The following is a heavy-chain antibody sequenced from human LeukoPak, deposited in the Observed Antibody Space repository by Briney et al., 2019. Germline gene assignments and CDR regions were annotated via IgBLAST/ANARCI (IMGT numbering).Heavy chain of an antibody. CDR3: ARGPDPILIAAAGMLPDAVSLQY. J-gene: IGHJ1*01. D-gene: IGHD6-13*01. Sequence: TSETLSLTCTVYGGSFSGYYWSWIRQPPGKGLEWIGEINHRGNTNYNPSLKSRVTISVDTSKNQFSLKLSSVTAADTAVYYCARGPDPILIAAAGMLPDAVSLQYWGQGTLVTVSS. CDR2: INHRGNT. V-gene: IGHV4-34*01. CDR1: GGSFSGYY.